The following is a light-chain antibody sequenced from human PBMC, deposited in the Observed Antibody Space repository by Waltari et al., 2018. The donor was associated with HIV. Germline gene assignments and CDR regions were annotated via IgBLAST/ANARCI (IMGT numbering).Light chain of an antibody. V-gene: IGLV2-14*03. Sequence: QSALTQPASVSGSPGQSITISCTGTNTDIGGYDYVSWYQQYPGKAPKLIIYDVTKRPSGASSRFSGSKSGNTASLTISGLQDEDEADYYCCSYSSTNTYAVFGGGTQLTVL. CDR2: DVT. CDR1: NTDIGGYDY. J-gene: IGLJ7*01. CDR3: CSYSSTNTYAV.